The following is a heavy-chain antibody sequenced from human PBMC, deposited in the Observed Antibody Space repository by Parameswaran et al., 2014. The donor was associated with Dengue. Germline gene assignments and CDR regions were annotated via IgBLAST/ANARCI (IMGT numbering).Heavy chain of an antibody. CDR2: ISAYNGNT. J-gene: IGHJ6*04. CDR3: ARDRIGWLYSYYGMDV. D-gene: IGHD6-19*01. V-gene: IGHV1-18*01. Sequence: WVRQAPGQGLEWMGWISAYNGNTNYAQKFQGRVTMSTDSSTSTAYMDLKSLTSDDTAIYYCARDRIGWLYSYYGMDVWAKDHGHRLL.